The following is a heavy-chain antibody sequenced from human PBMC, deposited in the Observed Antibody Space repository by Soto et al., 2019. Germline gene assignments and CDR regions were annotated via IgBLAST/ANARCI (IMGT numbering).Heavy chain of an antibody. J-gene: IGHJ4*02. D-gene: IGHD3-16*01. Sequence: EVQLVASGGGLVQPGGSLRLSCAASGFTFSNFAMNWVRRAPGKGPEWVSYLSGSSRAINYADSVKGRFIVSRDNAKNSLFLQMNSLRDEDTAVYYCARDPGNGNSHVSYCDFCGQGTLVTVSS. CDR1: GFTFSNFA. CDR2: LSGSSRAI. V-gene: IGHV3-48*02. CDR3: ARDPGNGNSHVSYCDF.